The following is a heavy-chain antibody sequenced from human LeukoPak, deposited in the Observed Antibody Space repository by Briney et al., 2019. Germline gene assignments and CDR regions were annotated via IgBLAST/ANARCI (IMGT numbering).Heavy chain of an antibody. CDR3: ARHVVAVGFDY. V-gene: IGHV3-21*01. CDR1: GFTFSSYG. Sequence: GGSLRLSCAASGFTFSSYGMSWVRQAPGKGLEWVSSINSSGSYIYYADSVKGRFTISRDNAKNSLYLQMNSLRAEDTAVYYCARHVVAVGFDYWGQGTLVTVSS. D-gene: IGHD3-22*01. J-gene: IGHJ4*02. CDR2: INSSGSYI.